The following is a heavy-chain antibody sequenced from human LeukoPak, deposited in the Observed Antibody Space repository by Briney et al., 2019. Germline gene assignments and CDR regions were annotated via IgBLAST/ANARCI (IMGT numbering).Heavy chain of an antibody. CDR1: GFTFTSYW. V-gene: IGHV3-7*01. CDR3: ARGGYTYDI. D-gene: IGHD5-18*01. CDR2: IKQDGSEK. Sequence: PGGSLRLSCAAFGFTFTSYWMTWVRQAPGKGLEWVANIKQDGSEKNYVDSVKGRFTISRDSAKNSLYLQMNSLRGEDTAVYYCARGGYTYDIWGQGTLVTVSS. J-gene: IGHJ4*02.